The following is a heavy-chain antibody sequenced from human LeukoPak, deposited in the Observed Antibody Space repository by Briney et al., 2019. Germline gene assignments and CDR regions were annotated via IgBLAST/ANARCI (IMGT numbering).Heavy chain of an antibody. Sequence: GRSLRLSCAASGFTFSSYAMHWVRQAPGKGLEWVAVISYDGSNKYYADSVKGRFTISRDNSKNTLYLQMNSLRAEDTAVYYCARDRGYLDPWGQGTLVTVSS. J-gene: IGHJ5*02. CDR3: ARDRGYLDP. CDR2: ISYDGSNK. V-gene: IGHV3-30*01. D-gene: IGHD3-22*01. CDR1: GFTFSSYA.